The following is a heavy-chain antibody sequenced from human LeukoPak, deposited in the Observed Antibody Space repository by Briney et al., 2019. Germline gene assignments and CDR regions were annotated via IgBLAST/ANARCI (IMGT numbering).Heavy chain of an antibody. J-gene: IGHJ6*02. CDR1: GFTFSSYG. D-gene: IGHD2-21*02. CDR2: ISYDGSNK. Sequence: GGSLRLSCAASGFTFSSYGMHWVRQAPGKGLEWVAVISYDGSNKYYADSVKGRFTISRDNSKNTLYLQMNSLRAEDTAVYYCAKDIAYCGGDCLPHYYGMDVWGQGTTVTVSS. V-gene: IGHV3-30*18. CDR3: AKDIAYCGGDCLPHYYGMDV.